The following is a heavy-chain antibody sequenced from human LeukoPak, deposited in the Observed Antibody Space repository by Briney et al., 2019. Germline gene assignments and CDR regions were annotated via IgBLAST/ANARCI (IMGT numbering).Heavy chain of an antibody. CDR3: ARDGGGRWYRETADY. CDR2: ISYDGSNK. J-gene: IGHJ4*02. V-gene: IGHV3-30*04. CDR1: GFTFSSYA. D-gene: IGHD3-16*01. Sequence: GGSLRLSCAASGFTFSSYAMHWVRQAPGKGLEWVAVISYDGSNKYYADSVKGRFTISRDNSKNTLYLQMNSLRAEDTAVYYCARDGGGRWYRETADYWGQGTLVTVSS.